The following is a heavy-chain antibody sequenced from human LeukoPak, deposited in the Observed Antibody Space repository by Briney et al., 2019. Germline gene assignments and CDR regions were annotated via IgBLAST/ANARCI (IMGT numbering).Heavy chain of an antibody. Sequence: GASVKVSCKASGGTFSSYAISWVRQAPGQGLEWMGGIIPIFDTANYAQKFQGRVTITADESTSTAYMELSSLRSEDTAVYYCASVSRPEASFDYWGQGTLVTVSS. CDR2: IIPIFDTA. CDR3: ASVSRPEASFDY. V-gene: IGHV1-69*13. CDR1: GGTFSSYA. D-gene: IGHD3-16*02. J-gene: IGHJ4*02.